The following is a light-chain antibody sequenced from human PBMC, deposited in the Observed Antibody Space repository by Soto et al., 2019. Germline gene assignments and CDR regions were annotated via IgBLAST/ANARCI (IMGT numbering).Light chain of an antibody. CDR3: ASWDDSLTGFF. J-gene: IGLJ1*01. V-gene: IGLV1-44*01. Sequence: QSVLTQPPSASGTPGQRVTISCSGSSSNVGINAVNWYQQLPGTAPKLLMYDNNQRPSGVPDRVSGFKSGTSASLAISGLQSDDEADYYCASWDDSLTGFFFGTGTKLTVL. CDR2: DNN. CDR1: SSNVGINA.